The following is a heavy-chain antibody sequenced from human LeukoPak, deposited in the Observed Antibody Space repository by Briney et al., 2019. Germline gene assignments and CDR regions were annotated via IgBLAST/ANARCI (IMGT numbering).Heavy chain of an antibody. CDR1: GFPFSSYS. V-gene: IGHV3-74*01. Sequence: GGSLRLSCAASGFPFSSYSMHWVRQAPGKGLVWVSRINSDGSTTIYAASVKGRFTISRDHAKNTLYLQMNGLRAEDTAIYYCTRNWIHDSWGEGTLVTVS. J-gene: IGHJ5*02. D-gene: IGHD5-18*01. CDR2: INSDGSTT. CDR3: TRNWIHDS.